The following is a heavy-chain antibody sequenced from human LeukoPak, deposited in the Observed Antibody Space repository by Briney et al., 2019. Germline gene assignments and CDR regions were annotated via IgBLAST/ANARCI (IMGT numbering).Heavy chain of an antibody. CDR3: TRLMAPVGKRSTPFNY. V-gene: IGHV1-2*02. CDR1: KYTFTDYY. D-gene: IGHD1-1*01. Sequence: ASVKVSCKASKYTFTDYYMHWVRQAPGQGLEWMGWINPNSGGTNYAQKFQGRVTMTRDTSISTAYMELSSLRSDDTAIYYCTRLMAPVGKRSTPFNYWGQGTLVTVSS. J-gene: IGHJ4*02. CDR2: INPNSGGT.